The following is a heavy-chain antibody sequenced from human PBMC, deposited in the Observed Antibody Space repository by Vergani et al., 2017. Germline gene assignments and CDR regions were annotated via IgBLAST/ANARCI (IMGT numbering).Heavy chain of an antibody. CDR3: ASGPPRTLTWYFDL. Sequence: EVQLVESGGGLVQPGGSLRLSCAASGFTFSSYEMNWVRQAPGKGLEWVSYISSSGSTIYYADSVKGRFTISRDNAKNSLYLQMNSLRAEDTAVYYCASGPPRTLTWYFDLGGRGTLVTVSS. V-gene: IGHV3-48*03. J-gene: IGHJ2*01. CDR2: ISSSGSTI. D-gene: IGHD4-17*01. CDR1: GFTFSSYE.